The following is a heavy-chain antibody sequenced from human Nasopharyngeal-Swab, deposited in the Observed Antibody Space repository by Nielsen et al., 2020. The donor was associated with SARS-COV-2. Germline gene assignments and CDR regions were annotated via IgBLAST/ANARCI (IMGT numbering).Heavy chain of an antibody. CDR3: TRATGYSYGDDY. CDR2: IKSKTDGGTT. J-gene: IGHJ4*02. V-gene: IGHV3-15*01. Sequence: GESLKISCAASGFTFSNAWMSWVRQAPGKGLEWVGRIKSKTDGGTTDYAAPVKGRFTISRDDSKSIAYLQMNSLKTEDTAVYYCTRATGYSYGDDYWGQGTLVTVSS. D-gene: IGHD5-18*01. CDR1: GFTFSNAW.